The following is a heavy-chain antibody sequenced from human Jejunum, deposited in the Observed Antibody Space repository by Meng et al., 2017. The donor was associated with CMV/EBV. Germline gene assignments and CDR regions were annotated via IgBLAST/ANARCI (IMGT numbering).Heavy chain of an antibody. D-gene: IGHD2-8*01. Sequence: HWVRQAPGQGLEWMGMINPNGGGTTYAQKFQGRVTLTRDMSTSTLYMELSSLRSDDTALYFCARGTYCTPIDCYGLSGYHDAFDIWGQGTMVTVSS. CDR2: INPNGGGT. CDR3: ARGTYCTPIDCYGLSGYHDAFDI. V-gene: IGHV1-46*01. J-gene: IGHJ3*02.